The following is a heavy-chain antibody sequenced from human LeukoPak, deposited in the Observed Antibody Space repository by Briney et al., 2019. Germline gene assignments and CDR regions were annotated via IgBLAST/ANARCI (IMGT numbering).Heavy chain of an antibody. CDR1: GFSLSTSEMG. J-gene: IGHJ5*02. Sequence: SGPTLVNPTQTLTLTCTFSGFSLSTSEMGVGWIRQPPGKALEWLALIYWNDDKRYSPSLKSRLTITKDTSKNQVVLTITNMDPVDTATYYWTHSPYSSSYYARNNWFDPWGQGTLVTVSS. V-gene: IGHV2-5*01. CDR2: IYWNDDK. D-gene: IGHD6-13*01. CDR3: THSPYSSSYYARNNWFDP.